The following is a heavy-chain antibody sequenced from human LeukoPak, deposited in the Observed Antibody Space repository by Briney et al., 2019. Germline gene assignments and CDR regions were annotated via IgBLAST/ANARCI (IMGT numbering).Heavy chain of an antibody. D-gene: IGHD2-15*01. CDR2: IKEDGSAK. J-gene: IGHJ3*02. Sequence: GGSLRLSCAASGFTFRTSWMSWVRQAPGKGLEWVANIKEDGSAKNYVDSVKGRFTISRDNAKNSLYLQMNSLRVEDTALYYYARHGPNCSGGSCYPKTRSAFDIWGQGTMVTVSS. V-gene: IGHV3-7*03. CDR1: GFTFRTSW. CDR3: ARHGPNCSGGSCYPKTRSAFDI.